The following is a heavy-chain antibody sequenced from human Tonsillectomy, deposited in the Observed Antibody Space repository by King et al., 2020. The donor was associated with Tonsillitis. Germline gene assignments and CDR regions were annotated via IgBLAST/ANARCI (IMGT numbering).Heavy chain of an antibody. J-gene: IGHJ6*02. V-gene: IGHV1-18*04. Sequence: QLVQSGAEVKKPGASVKVSCKASGYTFTNYGISWVRQAPGQGLEWMGWISAYNGNTNYAQKFQGRVTMTRDTSISIVYMELSRLRSDDTAVFYCARDGGTAVTGSGMDVWGQGTTVTVSS. CDR1: GYTFTNYG. CDR2: ISAYNGNT. CDR3: ARDGGTAVTGSGMDV. D-gene: IGHD6-19*01.